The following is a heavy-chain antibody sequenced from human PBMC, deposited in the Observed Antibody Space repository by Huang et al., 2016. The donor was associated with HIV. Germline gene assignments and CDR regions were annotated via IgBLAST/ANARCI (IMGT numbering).Heavy chain of an antibody. V-gene: IGHV3-21*01. CDR2: ISSSSSYR. Sequence: EVQLVESGGDLVKPGGSLRLSVAASGFTFSSYSMNWVRQAPWKGLEWVSSISSSSSYRYYADSVKGRFTISRDNAKNSLYLQMNSLRAEDTAVYYCARDVVTGTDYWGQGTLVTVSS. D-gene: IGHD6-19*01. J-gene: IGHJ4*02. CDR3: ARDVVTGTDY. CDR1: GFTFSSYS.